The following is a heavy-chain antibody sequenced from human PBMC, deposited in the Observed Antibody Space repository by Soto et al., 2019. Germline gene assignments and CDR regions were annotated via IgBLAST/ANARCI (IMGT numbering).Heavy chain of an antibody. J-gene: IGHJ4*02. Sequence: QVQLQQSGPGLVKPSETLLLTCSVSGGSVTGYCWCWVRQPPGKGLEWIGCMAYNGRAHYNPSLASRVSMSLATSNHHFSLKLSSMTAADTAMYYCARGPDQSKVGYWGQGTLVTVSS. CDR1: GGSVTGYC. CDR2: MAYNGRA. D-gene: IGHD4-4*01. CDR3: ARGPDQSKVGY. V-gene: IGHV4-59*02.